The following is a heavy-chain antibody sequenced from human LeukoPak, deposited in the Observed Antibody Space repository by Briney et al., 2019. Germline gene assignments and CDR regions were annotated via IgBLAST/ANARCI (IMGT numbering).Heavy chain of an antibody. J-gene: IGHJ4*02. CDR1: GFTFSSYA. Sequence: GGSLRLSCAASGFTFSSYAMSWVRQAPGKVLEWVSAISGSGGSTYYADSVKGRFTISRDNSKNTLYLQMNGLRAEDTAVYYCAKYEVIAARPWFEYWGQGTLGTVSS. CDR3: AKYEVIAARPWFEY. D-gene: IGHD6-6*01. V-gene: IGHV3-23*01. CDR2: ISGSGGST.